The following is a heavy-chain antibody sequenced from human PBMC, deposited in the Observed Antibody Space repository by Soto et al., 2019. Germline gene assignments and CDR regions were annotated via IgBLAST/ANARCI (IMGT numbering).Heavy chain of an antibody. Sequence: GGSLRLSCGAVGCTFSDYYMSWIRQAPGKGLEWVSYISSSGSTIYYADSVKGRFTISRDNAKNPLYLQMNSLRAEDKAVYYCARVAVTTGYWGQGTLVTVSS. CDR1: GCTFSDYY. CDR3: ARVAVTTGY. CDR2: ISSSGSTI. V-gene: IGHV3-11*01. J-gene: IGHJ4*02. D-gene: IGHD4-17*01.